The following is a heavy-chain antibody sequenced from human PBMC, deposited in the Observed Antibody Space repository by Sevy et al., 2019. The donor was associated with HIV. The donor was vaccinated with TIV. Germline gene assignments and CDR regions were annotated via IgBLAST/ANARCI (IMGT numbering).Heavy chain of an antibody. V-gene: IGHV4-30-4*01. J-gene: IGHJ4*02. CDR2: IYYTGST. Sequence: SETLSLTCTVSGGSITSGDYFWSWIRQPPGKGLEWIGYIYYTGSTYYNPSLKSRVAISVDKSKGKFSLKLSSVTAADTAVYYCVREKSTVTSAPYSFDHWGQGTLVTVSS. D-gene: IGHD4-4*01. CDR1: GGSITSGDYF. CDR3: VREKSTVTSAPYSFDH.